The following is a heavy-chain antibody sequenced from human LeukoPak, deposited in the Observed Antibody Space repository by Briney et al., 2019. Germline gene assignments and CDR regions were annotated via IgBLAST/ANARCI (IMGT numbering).Heavy chain of an antibody. CDR2: IRSKAYDWTT. CDR1: GFSFGDYA. Sequence: GGSLRLSCTASGFSFGDYAMTWIRQAPGKGLEWVGFIRSKAYDWTTEYAASVQGRFTISIDNSKGIAYLQMNSLTTEDTAMYYCARSITGYCWKYFFDHWGPGTLLTVSS. J-gene: IGHJ4*02. D-gene: IGHD1-20*01. V-gene: IGHV3-49*03. CDR3: ARSITGYCWKYFFDH.